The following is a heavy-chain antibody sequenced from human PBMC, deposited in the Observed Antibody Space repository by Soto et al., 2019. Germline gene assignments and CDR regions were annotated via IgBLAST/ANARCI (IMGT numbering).Heavy chain of an antibody. J-gene: IGHJ4*02. V-gene: IGHV3-30-3*01. CDR3: ARGREYLGGDFDY. CDR1: GFTFSNYC. D-gene: IGHD3-16*01. CDR2: ISYDGSNK. Sequence: PGGSLRLAYTASGFTFSNYCMRCVRQAPGKGLDWVAFISYDGSNKYYAASVKGRFTISRNNSKNTLYLKMNSLRAEDTAVYYCARGREYLGGDFDYWGQGTLVTVSS.